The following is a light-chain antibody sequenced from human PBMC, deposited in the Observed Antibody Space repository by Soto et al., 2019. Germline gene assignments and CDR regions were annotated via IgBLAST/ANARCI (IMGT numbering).Light chain of an antibody. CDR1: QDIGGR. CDR3: QQTHTFPWT. J-gene: IGKJ1*01. Sequence: DIQMTQSPSSVSASVGDRITITCRASQDIGGRLAWFQQKPGKAPKLLVFAASSKPRGVPLRFDARGSGTDFSLTIYSLQPEDFVTYYCQQTHTFPWTFGQGTKVDNK. CDR2: AAS. V-gene: IGKV1-12*01.